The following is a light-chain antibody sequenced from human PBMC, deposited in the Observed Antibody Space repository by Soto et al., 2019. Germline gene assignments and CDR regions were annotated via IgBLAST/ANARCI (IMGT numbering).Light chain of an antibody. V-gene: IGLV2-18*02. CDR3: ISYTSTSTYV. J-gene: IGLJ1*01. CDR1: KNDIGVYDF. Sequence: QSALTQPPSASGSPGQSVTISCTGTKNDIGVYDFVSWYQHHPGKAPRLIIYEVVQRPSGVPDRFSGSKSGNTASLTISGLQGEDEADYYCISYTSTSTYVFGTGTKLTVL. CDR2: EVV.